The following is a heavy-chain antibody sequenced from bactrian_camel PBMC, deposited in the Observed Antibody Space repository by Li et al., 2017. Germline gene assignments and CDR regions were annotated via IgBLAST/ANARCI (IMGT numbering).Heavy chain of an antibody. CDR1: GYTYSSHC. CDR2: LDSGGNR. J-gene: IGHJ4*01. D-gene: IGHD8*01. CDR3: AAAPGRGCFQASSAYRYLEGFHH. V-gene: IGHV3S1*01. Sequence: QVQLVESGGGSVQAGGSLRVSCTASGYTYSSHCMAWFRQAPGKEREGVAFLDSGGNRGYADSVKGRFAISRDNAKNTLDLQMNMLNPDDTATYYCAAAPGRGCFQASSAYRYLEGFHHWGQGTQVTVS.